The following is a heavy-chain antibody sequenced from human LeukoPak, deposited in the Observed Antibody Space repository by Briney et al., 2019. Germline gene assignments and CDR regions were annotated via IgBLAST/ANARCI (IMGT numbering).Heavy chain of an antibody. J-gene: IGHJ3*02. Sequence: PGGSLRLSCAASGFTVSSNYMSWVRQAPGKGLEWVSVIYSGGGTYYADSVKGRFTISRDNSKNTLYLQMNSLRAEDTAVYYCAREIVGTAGAFDNWGQGTMVTVSS. CDR3: AREIVGTAGAFDN. D-gene: IGHD2-21*01. CDR2: IYSGGGT. V-gene: IGHV3-53*01. CDR1: GFTVSSNY.